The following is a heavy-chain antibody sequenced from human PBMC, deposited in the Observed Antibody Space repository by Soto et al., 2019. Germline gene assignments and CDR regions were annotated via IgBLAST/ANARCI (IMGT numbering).Heavy chain of an antibody. D-gene: IGHD3-22*01. CDR3: ARGLAGSGYYDY. V-gene: IGHV3-33*01. Sequence: QVQLVESGGGVVQPGRSLRLSCAASGFTFSSYGMHWVRQAPGKGLEWVAVIWYDGSNKYYADSVKGRFTISRDNSKNALYLQMNSLRAEDTAVYYCARGLAGSGYYDYWGQGILVTVSS. CDR1: GFTFSSYG. CDR2: IWYDGSNK. J-gene: IGHJ4*02.